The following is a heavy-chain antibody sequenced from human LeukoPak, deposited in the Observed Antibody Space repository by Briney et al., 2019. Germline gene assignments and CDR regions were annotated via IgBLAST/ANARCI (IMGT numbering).Heavy chain of an antibody. CDR2: IYSGGST. V-gene: IGHV3-53*01. D-gene: IGHD3-22*01. CDR1: GFTVSSNY. Sequence: GGSLRLSCAASGFTVSSNYMSWVRQAPGKGLEWVSVIYSGGSTYYADSVKGRFTISRDNSKNTLYLQMNSLRAEDTAVYYCAREGSGYYYFDYWGQGTLVTVSS. CDR3: AREGSGYYYFDY. J-gene: IGHJ4*02.